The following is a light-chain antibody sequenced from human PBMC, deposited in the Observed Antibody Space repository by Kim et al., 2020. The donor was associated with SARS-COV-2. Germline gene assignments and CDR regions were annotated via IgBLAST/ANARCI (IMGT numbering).Light chain of an antibody. Sequence: DIQMTQSPPSLSASLGDRVTITCRASETISTYLNWYQQKPGKAPNLLIYAASSLQSGVPLRFSGSGSGTDFTLTISGPQPEDFATYHCQQSYSTPHTFGQGTKLEI. J-gene: IGKJ2*01. CDR1: ETISTY. V-gene: IGKV1-39*01. CDR2: AAS. CDR3: QQSYSTPHT.